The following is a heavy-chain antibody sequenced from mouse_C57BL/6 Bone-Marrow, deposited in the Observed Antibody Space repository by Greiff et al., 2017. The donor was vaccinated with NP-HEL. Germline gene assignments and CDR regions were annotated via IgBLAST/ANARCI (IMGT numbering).Heavy chain of an antibody. Sequence: VKLVESGAELARPGASVKLSCKASGYTFTSYGISWVKQRTGQGLEWIGEIYPRSGNTYYNEKFKGKATLTADKSSSTAYMVLRSLTSEDSAVYFCARRGYSNYLAYWGQGTLVTVSA. V-gene: IGHV1-81*01. CDR1: GYTFTSYG. J-gene: IGHJ3*01. CDR3: ARRGYSNYLAY. CDR2: IYPRSGNT. D-gene: IGHD2-5*01.